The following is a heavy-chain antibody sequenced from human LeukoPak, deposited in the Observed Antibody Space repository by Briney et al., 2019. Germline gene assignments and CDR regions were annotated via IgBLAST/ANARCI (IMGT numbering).Heavy chain of an antibody. V-gene: IGHV4-39*07. CDR1: GGSISSSSYY. D-gene: IGHD1-14*01. CDR2: IYYSGST. CDR3: ARDSESSGNHFAFDI. Sequence: SETLSLTCTVSGGSISSSSYYWGWIRQPPGKGLEWIGSIYYSGSTYYNPSLKSRVTISVDTSKNQFSLKLSSVTAADTAVYFCARDSESSGNHFAFDIWGQGTLVTVSS. J-gene: IGHJ3*02.